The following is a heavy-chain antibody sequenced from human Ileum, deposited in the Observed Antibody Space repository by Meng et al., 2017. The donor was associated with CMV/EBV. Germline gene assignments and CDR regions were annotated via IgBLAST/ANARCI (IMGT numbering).Heavy chain of an antibody. J-gene: IGHJ5*02. Sequence: QIHLTWSAPRVVNPPQHLTLSCRCFGFSLITYVENVGWIRQPPGKALEWLALIHGGGGKQYSPSLQSRLTATRDTSKNQVVLTMTNMDPVDTATYYCVHRYSSSSGQVSWGQGTLVTVSS. V-gene: IGHV2-5*02. CDR3: VHRYSSSSGQVS. CDR1: GFSLITYVEN. CDR2: IHGGGGK. D-gene: IGHD6-6*01.